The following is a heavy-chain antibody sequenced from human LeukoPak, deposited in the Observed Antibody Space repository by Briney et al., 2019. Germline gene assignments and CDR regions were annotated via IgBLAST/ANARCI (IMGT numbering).Heavy chain of an antibody. Sequence: GGSLRLSCAASGFTVSSNYMSWVRQAPGKGLEWVSVFYAGDSTYYADSVKGRFTISRDNAKNSLYLQMNSLRAEDTAVYYCARAKIFDWLFDYWGQGTLVTVSS. CDR2: FYAGDST. CDR1: GFTVSSNY. CDR3: ARAKIFDWLFDY. J-gene: IGHJ4*02. D-gene: IGHD3-9*01. V-gene: IGHV3-53*01.